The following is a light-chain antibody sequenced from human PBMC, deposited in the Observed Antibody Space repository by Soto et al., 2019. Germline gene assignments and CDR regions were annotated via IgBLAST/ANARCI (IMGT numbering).Light chain of an antibody. CDR2: DTT. CDR1: TGAVTNGHY. J-gene: IGLJ1*01. Sequence: VVTQEPSLTVSPGGTVTLTCGSSTGAVTNGHYPYWFQQKPGQAPRTLIYDTTNRHSWTPARFSGSLLGGKAALTLSGAQPEDEAEYYCLLSYNGPYVFGIGTKVTVL. V-gene: IGLV7-46*01. CDR3: LLSYNGPYV.